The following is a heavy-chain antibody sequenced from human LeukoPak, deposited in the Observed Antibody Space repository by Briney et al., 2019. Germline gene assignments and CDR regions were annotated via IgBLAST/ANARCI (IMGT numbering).Heavy chain of an antibody. Sequence: GGSLRLSCAASGFTFDDYTMHWVRQAPGKGLEWVSLISWDGGSTYYADSVKGRFTISRDNSKNSLYLQMNSLRTEDTALYYCSKGRGVVTATYFDYWGQGSLVSDSS. CDR2: ISWDGGST. CDR1: GFTFDDYT. V-gene: IGHV3-43*01. D-gene: IGHD2-21*02. J-gene: IGHJ4*02. CDR3: SKGRGVVTATYFDY.